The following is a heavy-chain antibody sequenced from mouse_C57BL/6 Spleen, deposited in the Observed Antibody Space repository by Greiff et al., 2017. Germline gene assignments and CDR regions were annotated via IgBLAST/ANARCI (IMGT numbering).Heavy chain of an antibody. J-gene: IGHJ1*03. CDR3: ARFNYCGSSWNWYFDV. V-gene: IGHV1-69*01. Sequence: VQLQQPGAELVMPGASVKLSCKASGYTFTSYWMPWVKQRPGQGLEWIGEIDPSDSYTNYNQKFKGKSTLTVDKSSSTAYMQLSSLTSEDSAVYYCARFNYCGSSWNWYFDVWGTGTTVTVSS. CDR1: GYTFTSYW. D-gene: IGHD1-1*01. CDR2: IDPSDSYT.